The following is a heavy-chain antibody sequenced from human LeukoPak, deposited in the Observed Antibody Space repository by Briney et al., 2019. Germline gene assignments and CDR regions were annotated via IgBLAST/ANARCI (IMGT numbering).Heavy chain of an antibody. CDR2: IYPGDSDT. D-gene: IGHD3-3*01. J-gene: IGHJ5*02. V-gene: IGHV5-51*01. CDR3: ARFSVGWFDP. Sequence: LGESLQISCRGSEYRFTSYWIGWVRRLPGKGLEWMGSIYPGDSDTRYSPSFQGQVTISADKSISTAYLQWSSLKASDTAMYYCARFSVGWFDPWGQGTLVTVSS. CDR1: EYRFTSYW.